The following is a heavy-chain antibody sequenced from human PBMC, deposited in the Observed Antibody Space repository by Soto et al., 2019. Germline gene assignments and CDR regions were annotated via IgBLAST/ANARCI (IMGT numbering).Heavy chain of an antibody. CDR3: XXXXXXXLXXXXXYYXYMDV. V-gene: IGHV3-11*01. Sequence: QVQLVESGGGLAKPGGSLRLSCEASGFTLSDYYMSWIRQAPGKGLEWISYISSSGTIIYYADSVKGRFTISRDNAKKSLYLQMNSLRXEXTXXXXXXXXXXXXLXXXXXYYXYMDVWXXXXTXTVXS. J-gene: IGHJ6*03. CDR1: GFTLSDYY. D-gene: IGHD6-19*01. CDR2: ISSSGTII.